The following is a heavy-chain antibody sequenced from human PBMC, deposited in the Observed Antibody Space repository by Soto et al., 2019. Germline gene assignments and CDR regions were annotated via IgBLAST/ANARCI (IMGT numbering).Heavy chain of an antibody. CDR1: GYTFTSYG. V-gene: IGHV1-18*01. D-gene: IGHD3-22*01. Sequence: ASVKVSCKASGYTFTSYGISWVRQAPGQGLEWMGWISAYNGNTNYAQKLQGRVTMTTDTSTSTAYMELRSLRSDDTAVYYCGLSYYYDSSGYPSFDYWGQGTLVTVSS. CDR2: ISAYNGNT. CDR3: GLSYYYDSSGYPSFDY. J-gene: IGHJ4*02.